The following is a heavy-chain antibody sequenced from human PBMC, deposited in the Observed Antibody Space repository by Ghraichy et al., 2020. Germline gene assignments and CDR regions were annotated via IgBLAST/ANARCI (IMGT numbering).Heavy chain of an antibody. Sequence: GESLNISCAASGFTFSSYSMNWVRQAPGKGLEWVSSISSSSSYIYYADSVKGRFTISRDNAKNSLYLQMNSLRAEDTAVNYCARWAGLKGLVGATAHDYWGQGTLVTVSS. J-gene: IGHJ4*02. CDR2: ISSSSSYI. CDR3: ARWAGLKGLVGATAHDY. CDR1: GFTFSSYS. V-gene: IGHV3-21*01. D-gene: IGHD1-26*01.